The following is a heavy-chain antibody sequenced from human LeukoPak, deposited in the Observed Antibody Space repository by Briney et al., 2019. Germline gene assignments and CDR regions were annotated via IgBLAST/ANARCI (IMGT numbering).Heavy chain of an antibody. CDR2: IKQDGSEK. Sequence: GGSLRLSCAASGFTFSSYWMSWVRQAPGKGLEWVANIKQDGSEKYYVDSVKGRFTISRDNAKNSLYLQMSSLRAEDTAVYYCARGSNYYDSSGYFDWGQGTLVTVSS. D-gene: IGHD3-22*01. CDR1: GFTFSSYW. V-gene: IGHV3-7*01. J-gene: IGHJ4*02. CDR3: ARGSNYYDSSGYFD.